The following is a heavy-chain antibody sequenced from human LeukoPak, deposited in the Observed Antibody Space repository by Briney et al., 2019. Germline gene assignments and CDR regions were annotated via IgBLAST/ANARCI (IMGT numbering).Heavy chain of an antibody. D-gene: IGHD6-6*01. CDR3: ARESSNIAARYFHY. CDR2: INHSGST. CDR1: GGSFSGYY. J-gene: IGHJ4*02. Sequence: SETLSLTCAVYGGSFSGYYWSWIRQPPGKGLEWIGEINHSGSTNYNPSLKSRVTISVDTSKNQFSLKLSFVTAADTAVYYCARESSNIAARYFHYWGQGTLVTVSS. V-gene: IGHV4-34*01.